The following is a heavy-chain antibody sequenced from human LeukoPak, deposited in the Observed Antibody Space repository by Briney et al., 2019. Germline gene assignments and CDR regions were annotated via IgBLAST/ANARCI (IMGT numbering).Heavy chain of an antibody. V-gene: IGHV3-21*04. Sequence: ASETLSLTCTVSGGSISSSSYYWGWIRQAPGKGLEWVSLISSSSSYIYYADSVKGRFTISRDNAKNSLYLQMNSLRPEDTALYYCSTDPRLLIYWGHGTLVTVSS. CDR1: GGSISSSS. CDR3: STDPRLLIY. CDR2: ISSSSSYI. J-gene: IGHJ4*01. D-gene: IGHD2-8*01.